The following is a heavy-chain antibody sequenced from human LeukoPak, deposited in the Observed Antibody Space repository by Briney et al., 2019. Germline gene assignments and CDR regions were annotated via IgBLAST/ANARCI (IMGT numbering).Heavy chain of an antibody. CDR2: INHSGST. Sequence: SETPSLTCAVYGGSFSGYYWSWIRQPPGKGLEWIGEINHSGSTNYNPSLKSRVTISVDTSKNQFSLKLSSVTAADTVVYYCARGRYCSSTSCYGGYYYYYYGMDVWGKGTTVTVSS. D-gene: IGHD2-2*01. CDR1: GGSFSGYY. V-gene: IGHV4-34*01. J-gene: IGHJ6*04. CDR3: ARGRYCSSTSCYGGYYYYYYGMDV.